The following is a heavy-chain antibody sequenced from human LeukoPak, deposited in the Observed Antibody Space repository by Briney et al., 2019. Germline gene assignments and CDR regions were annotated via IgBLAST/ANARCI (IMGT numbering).Heavy chain of an antibody. J-gene: IGHJ4*02. V-gene: IGHV3-53*01. CDR1: GFTVSSNY. CDR2: IYSGGST. Sequence: GGSLRLSCAASGFTVSSNYMSWVRQAPGKGLDWVSVIYSGGSTYYADSVKGRFTISRDNSKNTLYLQMNSLRAEDTPVYYCARALGASGFDYWCQGTLVRVSS. CDR3: ARALGASGFDY. D-gene: IGHD3-16*01.